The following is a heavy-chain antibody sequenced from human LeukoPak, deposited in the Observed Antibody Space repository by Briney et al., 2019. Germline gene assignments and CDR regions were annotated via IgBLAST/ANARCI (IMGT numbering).Heavy chain of an antibody. D-gene: IGHD3-3*01. CDR3: ASWGGEAKHGLWSGPFDY. Sequence: GASVKLSCKASGYTFTRHYSHWVRQAPGQGPEWLGIINPSGGSTNYARKVQGRVTMTRDTTTSTVYMELSSLRSEDTAMYYCASWGGEAKHGLWSGPFDYWGQGTLVIVSS. J-gene: IGHJ4*02. CDR2: INPSGGST. CDR1: GYTFTRHY. V-gene: IGHV1-46*01.